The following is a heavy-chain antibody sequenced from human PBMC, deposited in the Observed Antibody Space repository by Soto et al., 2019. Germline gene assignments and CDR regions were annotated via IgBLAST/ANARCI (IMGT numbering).Heavy chain of an antibody. V-gene: IGHV4-4*02. CDR2: IYHSGST. Sequence: SLTCAVSVGSISSSNWWSWVRQPPGKGLEWIGEIYHSGSTNYNPSLKSRVTISVDKSKNQFSLKLSSVTAADTAVYYCARDFRAVAGTFDYWDQGTLVTVSS. CDR3: ARDFRAVAGTFDY. D-gene: IGHD6-19*01. CDR1: VGSISSSNW. J-gene: IGHJ4*02.